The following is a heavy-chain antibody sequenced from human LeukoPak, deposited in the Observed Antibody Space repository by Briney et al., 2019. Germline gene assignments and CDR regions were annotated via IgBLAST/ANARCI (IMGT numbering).Heavy chain of an antibody. CDR2: IYHSGST. CDR3: ARKGEQWPADY. CDR1: GYSISSGYY. D-gene: IGHD6-19*01. J-gene: IGHJ4*02. V-gene: IGHV4-38-2*01. Sequence: SETLSLTCAVSGYSISSGYYWGWIRQPPGKGLEWIGSIYHSGSTYYNPSLKSRVTISVDTSKNQFSLKLSSVTAADTAVYYRARKGEQWPADYWGQGTLVTVSS.